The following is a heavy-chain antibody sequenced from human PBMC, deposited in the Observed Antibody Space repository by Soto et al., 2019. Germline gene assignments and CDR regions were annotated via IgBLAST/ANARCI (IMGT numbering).Heavy chain of an antibody. D-gene: IGHD3-16*02. CDR2: SIPIFDIT. CDR3: ARPDEGGYTSNHHYYYALDV. CDR1: GGTFRSYS. Sequence: QVQLVQSGAEVKKPGSSVKVSGHASGGTFRSYSISWVRQAPGQGLAWMGGSIPIFDITNYAQKFQGRVTITADESTSTAYMELSSLGSDDTAVYYCARPDEGGYTSNHHYYYALDVWGQGTTVTV. J-gene: IGHJ6*02. V-gene: IGHV1-69*01.